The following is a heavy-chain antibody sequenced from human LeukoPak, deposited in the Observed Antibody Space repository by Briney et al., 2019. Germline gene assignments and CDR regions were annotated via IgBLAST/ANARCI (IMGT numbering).Heavy chain of an antibody. CDR2: TSTNGDTT. J-gene: IGHJ4*02. D-gene: IGHD6-19*01. Sequence: SGRSLRLSCAASGFTFSNYGMHWVRQAPGKGLEYVSATSTNGDTTYYTDSVKGRFTISRDNSKNTLYLQMDTLRAEDTAVYYCAKYQRQWLPKGGFDYWGQGTLVTVSS. CDR3: AKYQRQWLPKGGFDY. V-gene: IGHV3-64*04. CDR1: GFTFSNYG.